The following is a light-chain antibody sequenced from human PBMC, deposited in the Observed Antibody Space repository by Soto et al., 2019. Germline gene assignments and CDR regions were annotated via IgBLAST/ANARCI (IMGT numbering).Light chain of an antibody. CDR1: QSVSSSY. V-gene: IGKV3-20*01. J-gene: IGKJ1*01. CDR2: GAS. CDR3: QQYGSSPWT. Sequence: IVLPPSPGTLSLSPGERATLSCRASQSVSSSYLAWYQQKPGQAPRLLIYGASSRATGIPDRFSGSGSGTDFTLTISRLEPEDWAVYYGQQYGSSPWTFGQGTKVDIK.